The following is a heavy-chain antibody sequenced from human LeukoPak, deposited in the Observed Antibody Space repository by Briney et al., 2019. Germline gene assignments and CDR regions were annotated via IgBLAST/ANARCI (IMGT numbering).Heavy chain of an antibody. J-gene: IGHJ4*02. V-gene: IGHV3-7*01. Sequence: GGSLRLSCAASGFTFSSYWMSWVRQAPGKGLEWVANIKQDGSEKYYVDSVKGRFTISRDNAKNSLYLQMNSLRAEDTAVYYCARGWVGYGGNLRYFDYWGQGTLVTVSS. CDR2: IKQDGSEK. CDR3: ARGWVGYGGNLRYFDY. D-gene: IGHD4-23*01. CDR1: GFTFSSYW.